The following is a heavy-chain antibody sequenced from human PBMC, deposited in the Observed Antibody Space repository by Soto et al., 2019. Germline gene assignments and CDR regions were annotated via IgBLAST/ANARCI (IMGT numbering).Heavy chain of an antibody. V-gene: IGHV1-2*02. CDR1: GYTFIDYY. Sequence: QVQLVQSGAEVKKPGASVKVSCRTSGYTFIDYYVHWIRQAPGQGLEWVGWINPNSGASNYAQNFQGRVTMTRDRSSSTVYMELTGLRSDDTAVYYCASWRDVVATRDSWGQGTLVTVSS. D-gene: IGHD5-12*01. J-gene: IGHJ4*02. CDR2: INPNSGAS. CDR3: ASWRDVVATRDS.